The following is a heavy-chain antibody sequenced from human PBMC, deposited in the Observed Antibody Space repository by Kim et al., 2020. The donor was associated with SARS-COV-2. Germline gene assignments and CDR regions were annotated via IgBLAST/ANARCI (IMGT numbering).Heavy chain of an antibody. CDR3: ARVYGEYDYYFDY. Sequence: YVDPLKARFTPSRDKPKNSLYLQMTSLGAEETAVYYCARVYGEYDYYFDYWGQGTLVTVSS. D-gene: IGHD4-17*01. V-gene: IGHV3-7*04. J-gene: IGHJ4*02.